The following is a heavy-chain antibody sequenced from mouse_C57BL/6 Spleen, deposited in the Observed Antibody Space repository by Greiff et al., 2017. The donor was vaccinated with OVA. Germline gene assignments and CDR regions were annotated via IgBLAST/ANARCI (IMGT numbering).Heavy chain of an antibody. CDR1: GFTFSDYY. CDR2: INYDGSST. V-gene: IGHV5-16*01. Sequence: EVKLVESEGGLVQPGRSMKLSCTASGFTFSDYYMAWVRQVPEKGLEWVANINYDGSSTYYLDSLKSRFIISRDNAKNILYLQMSSLKSEDTATYYCARGIYYYGSSPYYFDYWGQGTTLTVSS. CDR3: ARGIYYYGSSPYYFDY. J-gene: IGHJ2*01. D-gene: IGHD1-1*01.